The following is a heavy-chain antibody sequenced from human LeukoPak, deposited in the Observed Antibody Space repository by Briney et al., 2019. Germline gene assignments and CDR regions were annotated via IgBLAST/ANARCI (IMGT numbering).Heavy chain of an antibody. CDR1: GFTFSSYW. CDR2: IKEDGSQK. J-gene: IGHJ5*02. D-gene: IGHD3-10*01. V-gene: IGHV3-7*01. Sequence: GGSLRLSCAASGFTFSSYWMTWVRQAPGKGLEWVANIKEDGSQKCYVDSVKGRFTISRDNAKNSLSLQMNSLGVEDTAVYYCARGRSGYPWGQGTLVTVSS. CDR3: ARGRSGYP.